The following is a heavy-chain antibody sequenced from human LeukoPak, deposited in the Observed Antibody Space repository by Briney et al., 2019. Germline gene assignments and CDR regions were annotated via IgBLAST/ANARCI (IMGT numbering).Heavy chain of an antibody. CDR2: ISAYNGNT. V-gene: IGHV1-18*01. CDR1: GYTFTSYG. J-gene: IGHJ4*02. CDR3: ARDRGGYYDFWSGYEGFDY. Sequence: ASVKVSCKASGYTFTSYGISWVRQAPGQGLEWMGWISAYNGNTNYAQKLQGRVTMTTDTSTSTAYMELRSLRSDDTAVYYCARDRGGYYDFWSGYEGFDYWGQGTLVTVSS. D-gene: IGHD3-3*01.